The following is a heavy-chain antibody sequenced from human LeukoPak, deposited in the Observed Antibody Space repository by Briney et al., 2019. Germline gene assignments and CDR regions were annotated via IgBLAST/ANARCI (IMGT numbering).Heavy chain of an antibody. J-gene: IGHJ4*02. V-gene: IGHV3-53*01. D-gene: IGHD3-9*01. CDR3: ARGPDISTGPPPDY. CDR1: GFTVSSNY. CDR2: IYSGAST. Sequence: PGGSLRLSCAASGFTVSSNYMTWVRQAPGKGLEWVSVIYSGASTYYADSVKGRFTISRDNSKNTLHLQMNGLRAEDAAVYYCARGPDISTGPPPDYWGQGTLVTVSS.